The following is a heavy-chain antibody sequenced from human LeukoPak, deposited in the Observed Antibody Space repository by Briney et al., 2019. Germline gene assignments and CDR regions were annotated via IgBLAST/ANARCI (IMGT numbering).Heavy chain of an antibody. CDR2: IDPTDSYT. J-gene: IGHJ6*02. CDR3: ARQAVDYYYGMDV. D-gene: IGHD6-25*01. CDR1: GYSSTTYW. Sequence: GESLKISCKGSGYSSTTYWISWVRQMPGKGLEWMGRIDPTDSYTNYSPSFQGHVTMSADRSISTAYLQWSSLKASDTALYYCARQAVDYYYGMDVWGQGTTVTVSS. V-gene: IGHV5-10-1*01.